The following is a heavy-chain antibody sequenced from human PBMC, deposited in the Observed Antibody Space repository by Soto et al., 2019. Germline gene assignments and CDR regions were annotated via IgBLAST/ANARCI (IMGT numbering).Heavy chain of an antibody. CDR1: GFTFSRDG. CDR3: AKERATTTAFDY. D-gene: IGHD4-17*01. Sequence: LRLSCAASGFTFSRDGMSWVRQAPGKGLEWVSYVTDNGRSTYYADSVKGRFSISRDNTKNTLFLQMNSLRAEDTAVYYCAKERATTTAFDYWGQGALVTVPS. J-gene: IGHJ4*02. CDR2: VTDNGRST. V-gene: IGHV3-23*01.